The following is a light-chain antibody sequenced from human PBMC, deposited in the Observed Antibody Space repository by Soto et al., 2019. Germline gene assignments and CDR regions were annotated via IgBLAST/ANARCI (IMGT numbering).Light chain of an antibody. CDR3: QKYNSAPHT. CDR1: QGISTY. Sequence: DIQMTQSPSSLSASAGDRVTITCRASQGISTYLAWYQQKPGKVPKLLIYAASTLQSGVPSRFSGSGSGTDFTLTISSLQPEDVATYYCQKYNSAPHTFGQGTKLEIK. CDR2: AAS. V-gene: IGKV1-27*01. J-gene: IGKJ2*01.